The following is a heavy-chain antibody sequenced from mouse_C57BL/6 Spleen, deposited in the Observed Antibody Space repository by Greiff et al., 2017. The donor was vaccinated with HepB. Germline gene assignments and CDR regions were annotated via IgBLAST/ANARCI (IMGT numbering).Heavy chain of an antibody. CDR3: TKEDYYGSSYGY. D-gene: IGHD1-1*01. CDR1: GYTFTDYE. J-gene: IGHJ3*01. Sequence: VQLQQSGAELVRPGASVTLSCKASGYTFTDYEMHWVKQTPVHGLEWIGAIDPETGGTAYNQKFKGKAILTADKSSSTAYMELRSLTSEDSAVYYCTKEDYYGSSYGYWGQGTLVTVSA. V-gene: IGHV1-15*01. CDR2: IDPETGGT.